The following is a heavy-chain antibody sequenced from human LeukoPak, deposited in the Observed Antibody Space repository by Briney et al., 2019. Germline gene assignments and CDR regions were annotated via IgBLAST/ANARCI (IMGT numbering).Heavy chain of an antibody. J-gene: IGHJ4*02. Sequence: GGSLRLSCAASGFTFSSYWMYRVRQAPGKGLVWVSRINNDGSSTIYADSVKGRFTISRDNAKNTLYLQMNSLRDDDTAVYYCVRDNGGEHLWGQGTLVTVSS. CDR3: VRDNGGEHL. D-gene: IGHD3-16*01. CDR2: INNDGSST. V-gene: IGHV3-74*01. CDR1: GFTFSSYW.